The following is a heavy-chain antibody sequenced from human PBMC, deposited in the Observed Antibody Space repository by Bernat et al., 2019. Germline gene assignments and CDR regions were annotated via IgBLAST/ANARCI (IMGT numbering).Heavy chain of an antibody. CDR3: ARDYYGSGSYYYYYGMDV. V-gene: IGHV3-48*02. J-gene: IGHJ6*02. D-gene: IGHD3-10*01. CDR2: ISSSSTI. CDR1: GFTFSSYS. Sequence: EVQLVESGGGLVQPGGSLRLSCAASGFTFSSYSMNWVRQAPGKGLEWVSYISSSSTIYYTDSVKGRVTISRDNAKNSLYLQMNSLRDEDTAVYYCARDYYGSGSYYYYYGMDVWGQGTTVTVSS.